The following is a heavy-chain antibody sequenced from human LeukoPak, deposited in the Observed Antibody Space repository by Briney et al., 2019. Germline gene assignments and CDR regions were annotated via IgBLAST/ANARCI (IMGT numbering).Heavy chain of an antibody. D-gene: IGHD3-9*01. V-gene: IGHV3-11*01. CDR1: GFTFSDYY. J-gene: IGHJ1*01. CDR3: ARGRYFDYLLTF. Sequence: GGSLRLSCEASGFTFSDYYMAWIRQPPGKGLEWVSSISNSGLSIYYADSVKGRFTISRDSAKKSLFLQMNSLRAEDTAMYYCARGRYFDYLLTFWGQGTLLTVSS. CDR2: ISNSGLSI.